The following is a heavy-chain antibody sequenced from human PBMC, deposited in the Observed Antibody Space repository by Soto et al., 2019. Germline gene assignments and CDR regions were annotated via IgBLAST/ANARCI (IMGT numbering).Heavy chain of an antibody. CDR1: GYTFTSYD. CDR2: MNPNSGNT. D-gene: IGHD1-20*01. Sequence: ASVKVSCKACGYTFTSYDLNWVRQATGQELEWMGWMNPNSGNTGYAQKFQGRVTLTRNTSISTAYMELSSLRSEDTAVYYCSSGVVTGVSYYLDFWGQRTLVTVS. CDR3: SSGVVTGVSYYLDF. V-gene: IGHV1-8*01. J-gene: IGHJ4*02.